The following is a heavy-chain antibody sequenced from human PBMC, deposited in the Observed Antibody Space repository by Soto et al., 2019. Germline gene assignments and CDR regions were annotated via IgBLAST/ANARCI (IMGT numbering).Heavy chain of an antibody. CDR2: IYYSGST. J-gene: IGHJ4*02. Sequence: SETLSLTCTVSGGSISSGDYYWSWIRQPPGKGLEWIGYIYYSGSTYYNPSLKSRVTISVDTSKNQFSLKLSSVTAADTAVYYCARSYYYDSSGQIPGYWAQRTLVTVSS. CDR3: ARSYYYDSSGQIPGY. V-gene: IGHV4-30-4*01. D-gene: IGHD3-22*01. CDR1: GGSISSGDYY.